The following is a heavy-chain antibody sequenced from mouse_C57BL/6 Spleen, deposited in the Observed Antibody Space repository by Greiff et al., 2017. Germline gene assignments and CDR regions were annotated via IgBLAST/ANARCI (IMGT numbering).Heavy chain of an antibody. CDR2: IYPGSGST. V-gene: IGHV1-55*01. Sequence: QVQLQQSGAELVKPGASVKMSCKASGYTFTSYWITWVKQRPGQGLEWIGDIYPGSGSTNYNEKFKSKATLTVDTSSSTAYMQLSSLTSEDSAVYYCSRSDYYGTVELYYFDYWGQGTTLTVAS. CDR1: GYTFTSYW. J-gene: IGHJ2*01. D-gene: IGHD1-1*01. CDR3: SRSDYYGTVELYYFDY.